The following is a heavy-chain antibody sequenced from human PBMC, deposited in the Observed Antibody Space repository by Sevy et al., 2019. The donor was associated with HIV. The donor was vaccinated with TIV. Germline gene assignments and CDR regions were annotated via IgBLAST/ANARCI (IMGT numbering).Heavy chain of an antibody. V-gene: IGHV3-23*01. CDR3: AKDRYYDSSASTHRDYYYGMDV. J-gene: IGHJ6*02. CDR2: ISGSGGST. CDR1: GFTFSSYA. D-gene: IGHD3-22*01. Sequence: GGSLRLSCAASGFTFSSYAMSWVRQAPGKGLEWVSAISGSGGSTYYADSVKGRFTISWDNSKNTLYLQMNGLRAEDTAVYYCAKDRYYDSSASTHRDYYYGMDVWGQGTTVTVSS.